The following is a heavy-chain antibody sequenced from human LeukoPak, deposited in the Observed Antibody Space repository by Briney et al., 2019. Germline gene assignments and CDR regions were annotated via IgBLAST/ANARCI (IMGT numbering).Heavy chain of an antibody. CDR2: IKEDGSAK. Sequence: GGSLRLSCVASGFTFSTHWMSWVRQVPGKGLEWVANIKEDGSAKYYVDSVKGRFTISRDNAKKSLYLQMDSLRAEVSAVYYCASGYLDDFWSGHFWGQGTQVTVSS. CDR1: GFTFSTHW. CDR3: ASGYLDDFWSGHF. D-gene: IGHD3-3*01. J-gene: IGHJ4*02. V-gene: IGHV3-7*01.